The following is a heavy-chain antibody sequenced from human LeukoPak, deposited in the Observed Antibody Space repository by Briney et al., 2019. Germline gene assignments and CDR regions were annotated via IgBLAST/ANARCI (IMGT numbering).Heavy chain of an antibody. D-gene: IGHD4-11*01. V-gene: IGHV3-48*01. J-gene: IGHJ6*03. CDR1: GFTFSSYS. CDR2: ISSSSSTI. Sequence: GGSLRLSCAASGFTFSSYSMNWVRQAPGKGLEWVSCISSSSSTIYYADSVKGRFTISRDNAKNSLYLQMNSLRAEDTAVYYCARDGAVTTRSYYYMDVWGKGTTVTVSS. CDR3: ARDGAVTTRSYYYMDV.